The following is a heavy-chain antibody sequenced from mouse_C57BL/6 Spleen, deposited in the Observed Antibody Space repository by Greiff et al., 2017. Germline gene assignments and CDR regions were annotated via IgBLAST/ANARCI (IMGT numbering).Heavy chain of an antibody. V-gene: IGHV5-6*01. D-gene: IGHD4-1*01. CDR3: ARQTGNAMDY. J-gene: IGHJ4*01. CDR1: GFTFSSYG. CDR2: ISSGGSYT. Sequence: EVQVVESGGDLVKPGGSLKLSCAASGFTFSSYGMSWVRQTPDKRLEWVATISSGGSYTYYPDSVKGRFTISRDNAKNTLYLQMSSLKSEDTAMYYCARQTGNAMDYWGQGTSVTVSS.